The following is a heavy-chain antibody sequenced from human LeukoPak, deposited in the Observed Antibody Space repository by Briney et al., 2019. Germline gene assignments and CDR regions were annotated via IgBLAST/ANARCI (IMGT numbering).Heavy chain of an antibody. Sequence: GGSLRLSCAASGFTFSIYWMSWVRQAPGKGLEWVAVISYDGSNKYYADSVKGRFTISRDNSKNTLYLQMNSLRAEDTAVYYCARDSADIVLFDHVDYWGQGTLVTVSS. D-gene: IGHD2-15*01. CDR2: ISYDGSNK. CDR3: ARDSADIVLFDHVDY. V-gene: IGHV3-30-3*01. CDR1: GFTFSIYW. J-gene: IGHJ4*02.